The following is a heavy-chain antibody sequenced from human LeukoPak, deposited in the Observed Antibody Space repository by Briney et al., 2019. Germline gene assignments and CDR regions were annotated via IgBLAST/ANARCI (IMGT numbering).Heavy chain of an antibody. J-gene: IGHJ6*03. Sequence: ASVKVSCKASGYTFTGYYMHWVRQAPGQGLEWMGWISAQHGQTEYAPNSQDRVTMTTDTYTNTAYMELRSLRSDDTAMYYCARGSSTRVYYYYYMDVWGKGTTVTVSS. CDR3: ARGSSTRVYYYYYMDV. D-gene: IGHD6-6*01. CDR1: GYTFTGYY. V-gene: IGHV1-18*04. CDR2: ISAQHGQT.